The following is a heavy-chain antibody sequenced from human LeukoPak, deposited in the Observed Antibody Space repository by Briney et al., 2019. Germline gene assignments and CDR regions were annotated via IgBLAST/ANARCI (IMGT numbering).Heavy chain of an antibody. J-gene: IGHJ1*01. CDR3: ARDRVAVAGHQYFQH. CDR1: GFTFSSYA. V-gene: IGHV3-30*04. Sequence: GGSLRLSCAASGFTFSSYAMHWVRQAPGKGLEGVAVISYDGSNKYYADSVKGRFTISRDNSKNTLYLQMNSLRAEDTAVYYCARDRVAVAGHQYFQHWGQGTLVTVSS. CDR2: ISYDGSNK. D-gene: IGHD6-19*01.